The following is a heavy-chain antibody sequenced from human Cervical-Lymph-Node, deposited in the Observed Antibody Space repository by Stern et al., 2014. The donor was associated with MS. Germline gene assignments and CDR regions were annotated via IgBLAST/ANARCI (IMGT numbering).Heavy chain of an antibody. CDR3: ARHQAGIAGN. J-gene: IGHJ4*02. Sequence: VQLVQSGAEVKKPGSSVKVSCKASGGAINSFDISWMRQDPGQGPEWVGDFIPILGTDNFAQKYQGRVSFTANDSTNTAYMELSSLRSDDTAVYYCARHQAGIAGNWGQGTLVIGSS. CDR2: FIPILGTD. V-gene: IGHV1-69*01. CDR1: GGAINSFD. D-gene: IGHD6-13*01.